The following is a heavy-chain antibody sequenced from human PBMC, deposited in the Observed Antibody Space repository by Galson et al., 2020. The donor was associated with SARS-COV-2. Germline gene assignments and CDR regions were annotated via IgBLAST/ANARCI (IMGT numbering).Heavy chain of an antibody. CDR1: GGSISSSSYY. J-gene: IGHJ5*02. CDR3: ARHYPNEPPFDP. D-gene: IGHD1-1*01. CDR2: IYYSGST. Sequence: SETLSLTCTVSGGSISSSSYYWGWIRQPPGKGLEWIGSIYYSGSTYYNPSLKSRVTISVDTSKNQFSLKLSSVTAADTAVYYCARHYPNEPPFDPWGQGTLVTVSS. V-gene: IGHV4-39*01.